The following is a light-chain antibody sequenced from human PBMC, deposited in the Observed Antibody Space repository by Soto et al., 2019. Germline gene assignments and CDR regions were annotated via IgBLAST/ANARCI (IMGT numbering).Light chain of an antibody. CDR2: KAS. V-gene: IGKV1-5*03. J-gene: IGKJ1*01. CDR1: QSISSW. Sequence: DIQMTQSPSTLSASVGDRVTITCRASQSISSWLAWYQQKPGKAPKFLIYKASNLESGVPSRFSGSGSGTEFTLTISSLQPDDFATYYCQHYNSYSEAFGQGTKVDIK. CDR3: QHYNSYSEA.